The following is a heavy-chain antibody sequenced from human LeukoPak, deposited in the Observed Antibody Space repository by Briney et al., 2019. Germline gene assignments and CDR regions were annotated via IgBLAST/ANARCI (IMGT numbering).Heavy chain of an antibody. D-gene: IGHD3-16*01. CDR3: AKDQGGGGDY. Sequence: PGGSLRLSCAASGFTFSSYAMSWVRQAPGKGLEWGSAISGSGGSTYYADSVKGRFTISRDNSKNTLYLQMSSRRADDTAVYYWAKDQGGGGDYWGQGTLVSVSS. J-gene: IGHJ4*02. CDR1: GFTFSSYA. V-gene: IGHV3-23*01. CDR2: ISGSGGST.